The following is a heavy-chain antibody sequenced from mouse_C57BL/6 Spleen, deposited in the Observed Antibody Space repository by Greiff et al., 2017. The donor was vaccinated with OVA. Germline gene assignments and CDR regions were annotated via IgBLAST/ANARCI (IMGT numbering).Heavy chain of an antibody. CDR2: IHPNSGST. J-gene: IGHJ1*03. V-gene: IGHV1-64*01. D-gene: IGHD2-5*01. Sequence: QVQLQQSGAELVKPGASVKLSCKASGYTFTSYWMHWVKQRPGQGLEWIGMIHPNSGSTNYNEKFKSKATLTVDKSSSTAYMQLSSLTSEDSAVYYCARGAYYSNYNYWYFDVWGTGTTVTVSS. CDR1: GYTFTSYW. CDR3: ARGAYYSNYNYWYFDV.